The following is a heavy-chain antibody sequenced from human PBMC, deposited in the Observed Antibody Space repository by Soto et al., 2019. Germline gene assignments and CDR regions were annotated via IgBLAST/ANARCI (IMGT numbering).Heavy chain of an antibody. V-gene: IGHV3-23*01. D-gene: IGHD2-8*01. CDR1: GFTCSSYA. CDR2: ISGSGGST. CDR3: AKDDIVLMVYASYYFDY. J-gene: IGHJ4*02. Sequence: GGSLRLSCAASGFTCSSYAMSWVRQAPGKGLEWVSAISGSGGSTYYADSVKGRFTISRDNSKNTLYLQMNSLRAEDTAVYYCAKDDIVLMVYASYYFDYWGQGTLVTVSS.